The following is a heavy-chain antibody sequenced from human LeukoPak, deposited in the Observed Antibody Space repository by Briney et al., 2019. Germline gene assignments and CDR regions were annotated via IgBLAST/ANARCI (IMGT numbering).Heavy chain of an antibody. D-gene: IGHD3-10*01. CDR1: GGTFSSYA. V-gene: IGHV1-69*05. CDR2: IIPIFGTA. J-gene: IGHJ6*02. CDR3: VREVTMVRGVITFYHYNGMDV. Sequence: SVKVSCKASGGTFSSYAISWVRQAPGQGLEWMGGIIPIFGTANYAQKFQGRVTITTDESTSTAYMELSSLRSEDTAVYYCVREVTMVRGVITFYHYNGMDVWGQGTAVTVSS.